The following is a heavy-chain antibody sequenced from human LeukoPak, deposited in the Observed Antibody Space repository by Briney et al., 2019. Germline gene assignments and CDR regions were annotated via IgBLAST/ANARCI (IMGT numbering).Heavy chain of an antibody. D-gene: IGHD2-15*01. CDR1: GFTVSSNY. V-gene: IGHV3-53*01. CDR2: IYGGGST. J-gene: IGHJ6*02. CDR3: AKDARLYCSGGSCYGMDV. Sequence: GGSLRLSCAASGFTVSSNYMSWVRQAPGKGLEWVSVIYGGGSTYYADSVKGRFAISRDNSKNTLYLQMNSLRAEDTAVYYCAKDARLYCSGGSCYGMDVWGQGTTVTVSS.